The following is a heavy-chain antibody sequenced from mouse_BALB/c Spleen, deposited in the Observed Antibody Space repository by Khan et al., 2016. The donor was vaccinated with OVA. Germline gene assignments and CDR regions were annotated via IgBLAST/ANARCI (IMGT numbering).Heavy chain of an antibody. CDR1: GDYITSGY. J-gene: IGHJ3*01. CDR2: IIYTGNT. Sequence: VQLQESGPSLVKPSQTLSLTSSVTGDYITSGYWNWIRKFPGNKLEYMGYIIYTGNTYYNPSLKSRISITRHTSKNQYYLQVSSGTEEDTATYYCARSTYRYAFVYWGQGTLVTVSA. CDR3: ARSTYRYAFVY. D-gene: IGHD2-14*01. V-gene: IGHV3-8*02.